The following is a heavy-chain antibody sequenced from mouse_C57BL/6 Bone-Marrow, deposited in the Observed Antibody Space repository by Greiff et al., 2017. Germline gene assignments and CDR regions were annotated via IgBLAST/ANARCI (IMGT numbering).Heavy chain of an antibody. CDR1: GFNIKDDY. CDR3: TTRKNYNGYDGSAY. Sequence: VQLQQSGAELVRPGASVKLSCTASGFNIKDDYMHWVKQRPEQGLEWIGWIDPENGDTEYASKFQGKATLTADTSSNTAYLQLSSLTSEDTAVFECTTRKNYNGYDGSAYWGQGTTLTVSA. D-gene: IGHD2-2*01. CDR2: IDPENGDT. V-gene: IGHV14-4*01. J-gene: IGHJ2*01.